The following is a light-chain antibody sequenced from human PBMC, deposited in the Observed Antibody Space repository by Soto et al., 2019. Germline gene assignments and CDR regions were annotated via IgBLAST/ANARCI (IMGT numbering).Light chain of an antibody. CDR3: NSYTSGSTVV. CDR1: SSDVGGYNY. Sequence: QSVLTQPASVSGSPGQSITISCTGTSSDVGGYNYVSWYQQHPGKAPKLMIYDVNNRPSGVSNRFSGFKSGNTASLTISGLQAEDEADYYCNSYTSGSTVVFGGGTKVTVL. CDR2: DVN. V-gene: IGLV2-14*03. J-gene: IGLJ2*01.